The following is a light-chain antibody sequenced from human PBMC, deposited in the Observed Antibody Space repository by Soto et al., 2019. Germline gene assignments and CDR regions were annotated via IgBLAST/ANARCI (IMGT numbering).Light chain of an antibody. CDR1: SSNIGSNY. Sequence: QSVLTQPPSASETPGQRVTISCSGSSSNIGSNYVYWYQQLPGAAPKLLIYSNSQRPSGVPDRFSGSKSGTSASLAISGLRSEDEADYYCATWDDSLSGYVFGAGTKLTVL. CDR2: SNS. CDR3: ATWDDSLSGYV. V-gene: IGLV1-47*02. J-gene: IGLJ1*01.